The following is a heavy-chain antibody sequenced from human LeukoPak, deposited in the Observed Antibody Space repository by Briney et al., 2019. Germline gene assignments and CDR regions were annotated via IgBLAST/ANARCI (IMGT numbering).Heavy chain of an antibody. J-gene: IGHJ4*02. CDR2: ISSSSSYI. CDR1: GFTFSSYS. D-gene: IGHD3-3*01. CDR3: AREDRSWYYDFWSGPRDFDY. V-gene: IGHV3-21*01. Sequence: GGSLRLSCAASGFTFSSYSMNWVRQAPGKGLEWVSSISSSSSYIYYADSVKGRFPISKDNAKNSLYLQMNSLRAEDTAVYYCAREDRSWYYDFWSGPRDFDYWGQGTLVTVSS.